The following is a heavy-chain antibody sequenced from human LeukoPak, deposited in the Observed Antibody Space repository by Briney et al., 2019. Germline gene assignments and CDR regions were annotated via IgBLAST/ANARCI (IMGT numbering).Heavy chain of an antibody. CDR3: ARGHTRDYDFWSGYYIWEAKNYYYYYMDV. CDR2: MNPNSGNT. J-gene: IGHJ6*03. CDR1: GYTFTSYD. V-gene: IGHV1-8*01. D-gene: IGHD3-3*01. Sequence: ASVKVSCKASGYTFTSYDINWVRQATGQGLEWMGWMNPNSGNTGYAHKFQGRVTMTSNTSISTAYMELSSLRSEDTAVYYCARGHTRDYDFWSGYYIWEAKNYYYYYMDVWGKGTTVTVSS.